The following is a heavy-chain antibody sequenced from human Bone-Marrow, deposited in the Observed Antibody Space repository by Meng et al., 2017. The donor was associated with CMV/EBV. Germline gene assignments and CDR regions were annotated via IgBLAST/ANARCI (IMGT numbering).Heavy chain of an antibody. Sequence: GESLKISCAASGFTFSSYAMHWVRQAPGKGLEWVAVISYDGSKEYHADSVKGRFTISRDNSKNTLYLQMNSLRAEDTAVYYCARVRHGGHLRYRDFDFWGQGTLVTVSS. CDR1: GFTFSSYA. CDR3: ARVRHGGHLRYRDFDF. CDR2: ISYDGSKE. J-gene: IGHJ4*02. V-gene: IGHV3-30*04. D-gene: IGHD3-16*01.